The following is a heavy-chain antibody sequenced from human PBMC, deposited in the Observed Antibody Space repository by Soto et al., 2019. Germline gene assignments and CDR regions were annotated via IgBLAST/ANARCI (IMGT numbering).Heavy chain of an antibody. V-gene: IGHV4-4*07. Sequence: WTWIRQPAGKGLEWIGHLYSSGNANYNPSLKSRVTMSLDTSRNQFSLSLKSVTAADTAIYYCAKGRGFYSDNYFDPWGQGTQVTVSS. CDR3: AKGRGFYSDNYFDP. D-gene: IGHD3-22*01. CDR2: LYSSGNA. J-gene: IGHJ5*02.